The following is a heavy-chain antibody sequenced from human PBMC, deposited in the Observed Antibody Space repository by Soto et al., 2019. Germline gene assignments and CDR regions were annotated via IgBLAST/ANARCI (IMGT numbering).Heavy chain of an antibody. J-gene: IGHJ6*02. CDR2: INPNSGGT. Sequence: ASVKVSCKASGYTFTGYYMHWVRQAPGQGLEWMGWINPNSGGTNYAQKFQGWVTMTRDTSISTAYMELSRLRSDDTAVYYCARERGWDFWSGYYYGMDVWGQGTTVTVSS. V-gene: IGHV1-2*04. CDR3: ARERGWDFWSGYYYGMDV. CDR1: GYTFTGYY. D-gene: IGHD3-3*01.